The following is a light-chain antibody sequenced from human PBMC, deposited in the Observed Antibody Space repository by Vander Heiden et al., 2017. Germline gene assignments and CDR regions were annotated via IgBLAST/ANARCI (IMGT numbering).Light chain of an antibody. CDR3: QQSYGTPQT. CDR2: AAS. Sequence: DIQMTQSPSALYASVGDRVTITCRASQSISSYLNWYQQKPGKAPKLLIYAASSLQSGVPSRFSGSGSGTDFTLTISSLQPEDFATYYCQQSYGTPQTFGQGTKVEIK. V-gene: IGKV1-39*01. J-gene: IGKJ1*01. CDR1: QSISSY.